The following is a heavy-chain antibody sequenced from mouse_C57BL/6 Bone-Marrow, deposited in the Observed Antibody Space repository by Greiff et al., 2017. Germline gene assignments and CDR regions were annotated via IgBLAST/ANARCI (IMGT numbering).Heavy chain of an antibody. CDR1: GYTFTSYT. Sequence: VQLQESGAELARPGASVKMSCKASGYTFTSYTMHWVKQRPGQGLEWIGYINPSSGYTKYNQKFKDKATLTADKSSSTAYMQLSSLTSEDSAVYYCARETVVYFDYWGQGTTLTVSS. D-gene: IGHD1-1*01. CDR3: ARETVVYFDY. J-gene: IGHJ2*01. V-gene: IGHV1-4*01. CDR2: INPSSGYT.